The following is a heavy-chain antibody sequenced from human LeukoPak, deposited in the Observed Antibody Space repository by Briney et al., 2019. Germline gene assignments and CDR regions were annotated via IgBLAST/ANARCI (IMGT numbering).Heavy chain of an antibody. Sequence: GGSLRLSCAASGFTFRSAWMSWVRQAPGKGLEWVAVISYDGSHKYSADSVKGRFTISRDNSKSTLYLQMNSLRTEDTAVYFCSASRPHYGDYYGLDVWGHGTTVTVSS. D-gene: IGHD4/OR15-4a*01. CDR3: SASRPHYGDYYGLDV. CDR1: GFTFRSAW. V-gene: IGHV3-30*03. CDR2: ISYDGSHK. J-gene: IGHJ6*02.